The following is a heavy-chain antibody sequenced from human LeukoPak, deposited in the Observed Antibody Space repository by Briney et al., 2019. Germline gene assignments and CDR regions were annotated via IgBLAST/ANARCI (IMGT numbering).Heavy chain of an antibody. D-gene: IGHD1-26*01. Sequence: GGSLRLSCAASGFTFTNYSMNWVRQAPGKGLEWVSIIYSGGSTFYADSVKGRFTISRDNSKNTLYLQMNSLRAEDTAVYYCARGGSYLSAFDIWGQGTMVTVSS. CDR1: GFTFTNYS. CDR2: IYSGGST. J-gene: IGHJ3*02. CDR3: ARGGSYLSAFDI. V-gene: IGHV3-53*01.